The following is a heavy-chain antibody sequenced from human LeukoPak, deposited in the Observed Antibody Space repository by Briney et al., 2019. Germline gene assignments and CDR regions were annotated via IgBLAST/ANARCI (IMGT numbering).Heavy chain of an antibody. V-gene: IGHV3-48*01. CDR3: ARSIPYGTTWYGRSDY. Sequence: PGGSLRLSCAASGFTFSSYSMNWVRQAPGKGLEWVSYISSRSSTIYYADSVKGRFTISRDNAKNSVYLQMSSLRAEDTAIYYCARSIPYGTTWYGRSDYWGQGTLVTVSS. CDR2: ISSRSSTI. J-gene: IGHJ4*02. D-gene: IGHD6-13*01. CDR1: GFTFSSYS.